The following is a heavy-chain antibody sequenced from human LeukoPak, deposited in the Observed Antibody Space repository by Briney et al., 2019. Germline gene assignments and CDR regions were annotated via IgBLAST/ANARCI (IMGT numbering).Heavy chain of an antibody. CDR2: IKQDGSEK. V-gene: IGHV3-7*03. J-gene: IGHJ4*02. CDR3: ARLNREFSDTCDY. D-gene: IGHD3-10*01. CDR1: GFTFSRYW. Sequence: GGSLRLSCAASGFTFSRYWMSWVRQAPGKGLEWVANIKQDGSEKYYVDSVKGRFTISRDNAKNSLYLQMNSLRAEDTAVYYCARLNREFSDTCDYWVQGPLVTVSS.